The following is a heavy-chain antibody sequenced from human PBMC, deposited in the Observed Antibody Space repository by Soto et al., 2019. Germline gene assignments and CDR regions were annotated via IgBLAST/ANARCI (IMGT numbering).Heavy chain of an antibody. CDR2: ISYDGDNK. CDR1: GFTFSYHA. CDR3: ARGTTTSAFSAMDV. V-gene: IGHV3-30-3*01. D-gene: IGHD1-1*01. J-gene: IGHJ6*02. Sequence: QVQLVESGGGVVQPGRSLRLSCAASGFTFSYHALNWVRQAPGKGLEWVAVISYDGDNKYIAESVKGRFTISRDNSKNTVSLQMNCLRAEDTAMYFCARGTTTSAFSAMDVSGQGTTVTVSS.